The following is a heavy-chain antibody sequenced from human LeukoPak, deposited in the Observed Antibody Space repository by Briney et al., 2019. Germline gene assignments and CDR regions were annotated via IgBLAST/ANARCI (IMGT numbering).Heavy chain of an antibody. CDR1: GGSISSYY. J-gene: IGHJ4*02. Sequence: SETLSLTCTVSGGSISSYYWSWIRQPPGKGLEWIGSIYYSGSTYYNPSLKSRVTISVDTSKNQFSLKLSSVTAADTAVYYCASVAATFDYWGQGTLVTVSS. D-gene: IGHD6-6*01. CDR3: ASVAATFDY. CDR2: IYYSGST. V-gene: IGHV4-59*05.